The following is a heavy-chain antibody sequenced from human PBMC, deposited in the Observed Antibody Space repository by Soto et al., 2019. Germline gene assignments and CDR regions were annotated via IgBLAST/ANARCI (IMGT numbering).Heavy chain of an antibody. J-gene: IGHJ6*02. CDR3: AKFREYTYGYSGGPCHYGLDV. V-gene: IGHV3-23*01. CDR1: GFTFSNYA. CDR2: ISGSGAST. D-gene: IGHD5-18*01. Sequence: PGGSLRLSCAASGFTFSNYAMSWVRQAPGKGLEWVSLISGSGASTYYADSVKGRFTISRDASKNTMYLQMTSLRAEDTAAYYCAKFREYTYGYSGGPCHYGLDVWGQGTAVTVSS.